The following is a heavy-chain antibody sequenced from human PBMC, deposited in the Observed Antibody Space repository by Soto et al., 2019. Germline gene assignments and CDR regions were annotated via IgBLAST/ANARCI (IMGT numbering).Heavy chain of an antibody. J-gene: IGHJ5*02. V-gene: IGHV4-39*01. CDR3: ARQVCGDYLGGNWFEP. D-gene: IGHD4-17*01. CDR2: ISHDGHA. Sequence: PSETLSLTCSILGDSISDTRFYWGWVRQSPEKGLEWIGSISHDGHAYYNPSLKSRVTLFADTSRNQFSLTMKSVTVADTALSFCARQVCGDYLGGNWFEPWGQGALVTVSS. CDR1: GDSISDTRFY.